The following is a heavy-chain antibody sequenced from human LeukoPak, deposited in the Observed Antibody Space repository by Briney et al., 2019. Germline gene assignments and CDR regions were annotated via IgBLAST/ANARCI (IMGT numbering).Heavy chain of an antibody. V-gene: IGHV3-15*01. CDR1: GFTFSNAW. D-gene: IGHD3-22*01. CDR3: TTDLFYDSSGYPLDY. Sequence: GGSLGLSCAASGFTFSNAWMSWVRQAPGKGLEWVGRIKSKTDGGTTDYAAPVKGRFTISRDDSKNTLYLQMNSLKTEDTAVYYCTTDLFYDSSGYPLDYWGQGTLVTVSS. J-gene: IGHJ4*02. CDR2: IKSKTDGGTT.